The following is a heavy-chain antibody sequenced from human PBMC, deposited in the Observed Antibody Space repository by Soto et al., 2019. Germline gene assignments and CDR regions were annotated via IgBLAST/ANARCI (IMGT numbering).Heavy chain of an antibody. CDR3: ATPLQTGTTRAFDI. J-gene: IGHJ3*02. CDR2: FDPEDGET. V-gene: IGHV1-24*01. CDR1: GYTLTELS. D-gene: IGHD1-1*01. Sequence: ASVKVSCKVSGYTLTELSMHWVRQAPGKGLEWMGGFDPEDGETIYAQKFQGRVTMTEDTSTDTAYMELSSLRSEDTAVYYCATPLQTGTTRAFDIWGQGTMVTVSS.